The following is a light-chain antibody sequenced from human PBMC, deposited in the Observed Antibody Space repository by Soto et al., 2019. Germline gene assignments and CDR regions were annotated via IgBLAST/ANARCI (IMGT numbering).Light chain of an antibody. CDR1: RSNIGSNT. CDR2: GIN. CDR3: ATWDDSLSGSVV. J-gene: IGLJ2*01. Sequence: QSVLTQPPSASGTPGQRVTISCSGSRSNIGSNTVSWYQQLPGTAPKLLIYGINQRPSGVPDRFSGSTSGTSASLAISGLQSEDEANYYCATWDDSLSGSVVFGGVTKLTVL. V-gene: IGLV1-44*01.